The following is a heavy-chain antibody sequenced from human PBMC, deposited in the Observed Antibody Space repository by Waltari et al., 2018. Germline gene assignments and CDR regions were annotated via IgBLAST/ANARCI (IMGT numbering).Heavy chain of an antibody. J-gene: IGHJ5*01. CDR3: ARLFCLSSSCYRGWFDS. V-gene: IGHV1-8*01. D-gene: IGHD2-2*02. Sequence: QVRLVQSGAEVKKPGASVKVSCAASGYTFIDYDINWVRQGTGQGLEWMGWMNPKSGKSGSAQKFQGRVTMTRNTSISTVYMELTSLASEDTTVYYCARLFCLSSSCYRGWFDSWGQGSLVTVSS. CDR2: MNPKSGKS. CDR1: GYTFIDYD.